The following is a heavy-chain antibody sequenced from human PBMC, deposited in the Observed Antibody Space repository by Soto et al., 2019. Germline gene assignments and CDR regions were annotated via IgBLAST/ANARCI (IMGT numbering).Heavy chain of an antibody. CDR3: ARERYCSSTSCYGTYYYYYGMDV. CDR2: INPNSGGT. D-gene: IGHD2-2*01. J-gene: IGHJ6*02. CDR1: GYTFTGYY. Sequence: GASVKVSCKASGYTFTGYYMHWVRQAPGQGLEWMGWINPNSGGTNYAQKFQGWVTVTRDTSISTAYMELSRLRSDDTAVYYCARERYCSSTSCYGTYYYYYGMDVWGQGTTVTVSS. V-gene: IGHV1-2*04.